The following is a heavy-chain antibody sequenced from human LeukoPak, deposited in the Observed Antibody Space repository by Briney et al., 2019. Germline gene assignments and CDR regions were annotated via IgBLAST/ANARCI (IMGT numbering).Heavy chain of an antibody. Sequence: GGSLRLSCAASGFTVSSNYMSWVRQAPGKGLEWVSVIYSDGSTYYADSVKGRFTISRDDSKNTLYLQMNSLRAEDTAVYYCARSGSVRIAANWGQGTLVTVSS. V-gene: IGHV3-53*01. CDR1: GFTVSSNY. J-gene: IGHJ4*02. CDR3: ARSGSVRIAAN. D-gene: IGHD6-13*01. CDR2: IYSDGST.